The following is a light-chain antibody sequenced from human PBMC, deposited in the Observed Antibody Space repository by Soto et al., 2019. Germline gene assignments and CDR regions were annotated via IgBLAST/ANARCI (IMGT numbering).Light chain of an antibody. Sequence: EIVLTQSPGTLSLSPGERVTLSCRASQSISNNYLAWYQHKPGQAPRLIVYGASARATGIPDRFSGSGSGTDFTLTISRLEPEDCAVYYCQQYSSLYTFGQGTKLEIK. CDR1: QSISNNY. J-gene: IGKJ2*01. CDR2: GAS. V-gene: IGKV3-20*01. CDR3: QQYSSLYT.